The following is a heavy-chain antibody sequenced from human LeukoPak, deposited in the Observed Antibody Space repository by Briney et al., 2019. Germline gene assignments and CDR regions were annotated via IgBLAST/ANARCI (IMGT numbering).Heavy chain of an antibody. CDR2: RYYNSNWYN. CDR1: GDSVSNNNAA. D-gene: IGHD3-10*01. V-gene: IGHV6-1*01. CDR3: ASAKRRGSAFAI. Sequence: SRTLSLTCAVSGDSVSNNNAAWHWIRQSPSRGLEWLGRRYYNSNWYNDYAVSVKSRITFNPDTSKNQLSLQLKSVTPEDTAVYYCASAKRRGSAFAIWGQGTMVTVSS. J-gene: IGHJ3*02.